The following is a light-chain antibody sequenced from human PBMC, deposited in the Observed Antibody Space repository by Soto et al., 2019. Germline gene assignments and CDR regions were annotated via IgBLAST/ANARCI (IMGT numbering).Light chain of an antibody. V-gene: IGLV3-21*02. Sequence: SYELTQPPSVSVAPGQTARITCGGNSIGSKSVHWYQQRPGQAPVLVVYDNSDRPSGIPERFSGSTSGNTATLTISRVEAGDDADYSCQVWDSSSDHWVFGGGTKLTVL. CDR2: DNS. J-gene: IGLJ3*02. CDR3: QVWDSSSDHWV. CDR1: SIGSKS.